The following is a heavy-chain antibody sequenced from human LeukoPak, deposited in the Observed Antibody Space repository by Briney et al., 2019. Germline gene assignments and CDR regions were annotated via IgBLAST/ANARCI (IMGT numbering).Heavy chain of an antibody. J-gene: IGHJ2*01. CDR3: AKGEELPDDGYFDL. CDR1: GFTSRSYV. D-gene: IGHD1-26*01. CDR2: VSGSGSST. Sequence: GGSLRLSCAASGFTSRSYVMSWVRQAPGKGLEWVSTVSGSGSSTYYADSVKGRFTISRDSSKNTLYLQMNSLRAEDTAVYYCAKGEELPDDGYFDLWGRGTLVTVSS. V-gene: IGHV3-23*01.